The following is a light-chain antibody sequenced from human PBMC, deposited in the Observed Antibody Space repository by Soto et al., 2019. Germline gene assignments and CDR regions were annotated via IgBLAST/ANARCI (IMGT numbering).Light chain of an antibody. Sequence: DVQMTKSPSSLYASVGDRVTITCRASQPISNYLNWYQQKAGEAPKVLIFGASSLQSGVPSKFSGSGYGTDFTLIINNLHPDDFATYYCQQTHAVPLTFGQGTRL. J-gene: IGKJ5*01. CDR3: QQTHAVPLT. V-gene: IGKV1-39*01. CDR1: QPISNY. CDR2: GAS.